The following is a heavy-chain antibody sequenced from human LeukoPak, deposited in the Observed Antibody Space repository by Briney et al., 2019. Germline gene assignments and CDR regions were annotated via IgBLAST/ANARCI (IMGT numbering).Heavy chain of an antibody. D-gene: IGHD3-3*01. Sequence: SVKVSCKASGGTFSSYAISWVRQAPGQGLEWMGRIIPIFGTANYAQKFQGRVTMTTDESTSTAYMELSSPRSEDTAVYYCAREPRVRFLEWPLDYWGQGTLVTVSS. V-gene: IGHV1-69*05. CDR2: IIPIFGTA. CDR1: GGTFSSYA. CDR3: AREPRVRFLEWPLDY. J-gene: IGHJ4*02.